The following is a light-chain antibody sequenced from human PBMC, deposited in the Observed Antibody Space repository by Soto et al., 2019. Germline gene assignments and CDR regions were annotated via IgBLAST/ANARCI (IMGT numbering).Light chain of an antibody. J-gene: IGKJ1*01. Sequence: EIVMTQSPATLSVSPGERATLSCRASQSVSSNLSLYQQKPGQAPRLLIYGASTRATGIPARFSGSGSGTDFTLTISRLEPEDFTVYSCLQYHNLWAFGQGTKVDIK. CDR1: QSVSSN. V-gene: IGKV3-15*01. CDR2: GAS. CDR3: LQYHNLWA.